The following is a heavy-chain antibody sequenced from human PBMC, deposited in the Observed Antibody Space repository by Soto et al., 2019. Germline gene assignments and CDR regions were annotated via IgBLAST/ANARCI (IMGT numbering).Heavy chain of an antibody. Sequence: GGSLRLSCAASGFSISSDAMSWVRQAPGKGLEWVSGISGSGANTNYADSVKGRFAISIDNSKNTLYLQMSSLRAEDTAVYYCAKRQSGNFGPFDSWGQGTLVTVSS. CDR1: GFSISSDA. CDR3: AKRQSGNFGPFDS. J-gene: IGHJ4*02. CDR2: ISGSGANT. D-gene: IGHD2-21*02. V-gene: IGHV3-23*01.